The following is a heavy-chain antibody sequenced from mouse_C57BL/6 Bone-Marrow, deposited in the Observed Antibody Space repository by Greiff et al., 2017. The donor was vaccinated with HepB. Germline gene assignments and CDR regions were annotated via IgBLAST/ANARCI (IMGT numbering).Heavy chain of an antibody. V-gene: IGHV1-52*01. Sequence: QVHVKQPGAELVRPGSSVKLSCKASGYTFTSYWMHWVKQRPIQGLEWIGNIDPSDSETHYNQKFKDKATLTVDKSSSTAYMQLSSLTSEDSAVYNCARSYELGGWGQGTTLTVSS. D-gene: IGHD4-1*01. CDR1: GYTFTSYW. CDR3: ARSYELGG. J-gene: IGHJ2*01. CDR2: IDPSDSET.